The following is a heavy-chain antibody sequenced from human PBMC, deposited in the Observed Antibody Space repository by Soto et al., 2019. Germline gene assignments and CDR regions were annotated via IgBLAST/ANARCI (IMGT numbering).Heavy chain of an antibody. CDR1: GYTFTSYA. Sequence: GASVKVSCKASGYTFTSYAMHWVRQAPGQRLEWMGWINAGNGNTKYSQKFQGRVTITRDTSASTAYMELSSLRSEDTAVYYCARDLGYSYGPQLYYYGMDVWAQGTTVTVSS. D-gene: IGHD5-18*01. CDR2: INAGNGNT. CDR3: ARDLGYSYGPQLYYYGMDV. V-gene: IGHV1-3*01. J-gene: IGHJ6*02.